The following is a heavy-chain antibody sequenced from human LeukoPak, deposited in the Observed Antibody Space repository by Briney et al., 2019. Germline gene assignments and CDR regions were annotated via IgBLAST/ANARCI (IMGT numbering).Heavy chain of an antibody. D-gene: IGHD6-19*01. CDR2: IYYSGST. Sequence: SETLSLTCTVSGGSISSSSCYWGWIRQPPGKGLEWIGSIYYSGSTYYNPSLKSRVTISVDTSKNQFSLKLSSVTAADTAVYYCVVSGWLNYFDYWGQGTLVTVSS. J-gene: IGHJ4*02. V-gene: IGHV4-39*01. CDR3: VVSGWLNYFDY. CDR1: GGSISSSSCY.